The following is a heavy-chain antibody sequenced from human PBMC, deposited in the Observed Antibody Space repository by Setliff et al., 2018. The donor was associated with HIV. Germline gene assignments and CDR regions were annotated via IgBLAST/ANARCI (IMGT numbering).Heavy chain of an antibody. CDR2: VNPNSGNT. CDR3: ARGRYYYDSSGYRAFDI. Sequence: ASVKVSCKASGYTFTSYDINWVRQATGQGLEWMGWVNPNSGNTGYAQKFQGRVTMTRNTSISTAYMELSSLRSEDTAVYYCARGRYYYDSSGYRAFDIWGQGTMVTVSS. CDR1: GYTFTSYD. D-gene: IGHD3-22*01. J-gene: IGHJ3*02. V-gene: IGHV1-8*02.